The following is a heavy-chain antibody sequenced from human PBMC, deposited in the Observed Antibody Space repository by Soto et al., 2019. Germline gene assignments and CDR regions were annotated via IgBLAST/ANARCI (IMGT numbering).Heavy chain of an antibody. Sequence: QVQLQESGPGLVKPSQTLSLSCTVSGASISSGDYYWNWIRQPPGKGLEWIGYIYYTGNTVFNPSLKIRVSISVETSKNQFSLKLNPVTAADTAVYYCRSLPDGYTSGLDYWGQGTLVTVSS. D-gene: IGHD5-12*01. CDR3: RSLPDGYTSGLDY. V-gene: IGHV4-30-4*01. J-gene: IGHJ4*02. CDR2: IYYTGNT. CDR1: GASISSGDYY.